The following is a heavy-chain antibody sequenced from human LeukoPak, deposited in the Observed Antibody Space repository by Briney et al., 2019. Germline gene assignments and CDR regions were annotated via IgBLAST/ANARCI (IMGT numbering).Heavy chain of an antibody. CDR1: GFGFSNYW. J-gene: IGHJ4*02. CDR2: INEDGGEK. V-gene: IGHV3-7*01. Sequence: GGSLRLSCAASGFGFSNYWMSWVRQAPGKGLEWVANINEDGGEKNYVDSVKGRFTISRDNAQDSLYLQMNSLRAEDTAVYYCARDRGYSNFDYWGQGTLLTVSS. CDR3: ARDRGYSNFDY. D-gene: IGHD4-11*01.